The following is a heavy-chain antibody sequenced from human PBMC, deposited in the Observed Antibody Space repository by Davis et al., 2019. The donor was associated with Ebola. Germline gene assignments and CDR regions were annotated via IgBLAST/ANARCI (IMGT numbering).Heavy chain of an antibody. Sequence: HTGGSLRLSCAASGFTFSSYGMHWVRQAPGKGLEWVSRINSDGSSTSYADSVKGRFTISRDNAKNTLYLQMNSLRAEDTAVYYCARDKDGDYALDYWGQGTLVTVSS. CDR3: ARDKDGDYALDY. CDR2: INSDGSST. CDR1: GFTFSSYG. D-gene: IGHD4-17*01. V-gene: IGHV3-74*01. J-gene: IGHJ4*02.